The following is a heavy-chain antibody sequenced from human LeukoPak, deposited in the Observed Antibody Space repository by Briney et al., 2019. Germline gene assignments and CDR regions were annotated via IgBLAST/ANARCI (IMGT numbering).Heavy chain of an antibody. J-gene: IGHJ5*02. CDR3: ARREAVTGTPRAWFDP. CDR1: GGSFSTYY. V-gene: IGHV4-59*08. CDR2: IYSGGST. Sequence: SETLSLTCTVAGGSFSTYYWTWVRQPPGKGLEWIGYIYSGGSTNYNPSPKSRITISLDTSTNQFSLKLSSVTAADTAVYYCARREAVTGTPRAWFDPWGQGTLVTVSS. D-gene: IGHD6-19*01.